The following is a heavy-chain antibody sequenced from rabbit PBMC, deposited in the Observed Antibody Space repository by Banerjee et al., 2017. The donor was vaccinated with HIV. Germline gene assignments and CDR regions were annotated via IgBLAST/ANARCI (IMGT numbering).Heavy chain of an antibody. CDR1: GFDISSYNM. Sequence: QEQLKETGGGLVQPEGSLTLTCKASGFDISSYNMQWVRQSPGKGLESIGFINIGGSAYYASWAKGRFTISKTSSTTVTLQMTSLTAADTATYFCAREDISVWGFNLWGPGTLVTVS. J-gene: IGHJ4*01. D-gene: IGHD4-1*01. V-gene: IGHV1S45*01. CDR3: AREDISVWGFNL. CDR2: INIGGSA.